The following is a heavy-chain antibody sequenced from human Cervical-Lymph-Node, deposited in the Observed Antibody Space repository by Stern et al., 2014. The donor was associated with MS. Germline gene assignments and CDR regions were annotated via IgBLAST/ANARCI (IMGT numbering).Heavy chain of an antibody. CDR2: IIPIFGRA. V-gene: IGHV1-69*01. Sequence: VQLVESGAEVKKPGSSVKVSCKASGGTFSTYAISWVRQAPGQGLEWMGGIIPIFGRANYAQKFQGRVTITADESTSTAYMELSSLRSEDTAVYYCARGWSYDILTGYSYWCQGTLVTVSS. CDR1: GGTFSTYA. D-gene: IGHD3-9*01. CDR3: ARGWSYDILTGYSY. J-gene: IGHJ4*02.